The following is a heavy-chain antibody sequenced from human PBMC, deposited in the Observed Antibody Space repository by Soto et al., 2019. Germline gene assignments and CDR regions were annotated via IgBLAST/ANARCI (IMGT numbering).Heavy chain of an antibody. J-gene: IGHJ6*02. D-gene: IGHD6-13*01. CDR1: GYTFTSYD. CDR2: MNPNSGNT. V-gene: IGHV1-8*01. Sequence: ASVKVSCKASGYTFTSYDINWVRQATGQGLEWMGWMNPNSGNTGYAQKFQGRVTMTRNTSISTAYMELSSLRSEDTAVYYCARGFLIAAAGANYYYGMDVWGQGTTVTVSS. CDR3: ARGFLIAAAGANYYYGMDV.